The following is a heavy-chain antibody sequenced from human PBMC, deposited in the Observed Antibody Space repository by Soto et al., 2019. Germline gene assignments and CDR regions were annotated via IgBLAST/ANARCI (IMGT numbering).Heavy chain of an antibody. D-gene: IGHD3-3*01. J-gene: IGHJ4*02. V-gene: IGHV4-34*01. CDR1: GGSFSGYY. Sequence: PSETLSLTCAVYGGSFSGYYWSWIRQPSGKGLEWIGEINHSGSTNYNPSLKSRVTISVDTSKNQFSLKLSSVTAADTAVYYCARGVYYDFWSGYGRFDYWGQGTLVTVSS. CDR3: ARGVYYDFWSGYGRFDY. CDR2: INHSGST.